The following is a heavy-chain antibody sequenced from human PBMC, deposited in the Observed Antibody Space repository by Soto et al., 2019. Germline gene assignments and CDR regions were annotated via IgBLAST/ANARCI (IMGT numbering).Heavy chain of an antibody. CDR3: ARGWGRIVDY. Sequence: QVQLQQWGAGLLKPSETLSLTCAVYGGSFSGCYWYWIRQPPGKGLEWIGEMYHSGSTNYNPSLKSRATISVDTSKNQFSLKLSSVTAADTAVYDCARGWGRIVDYWGAGTVVTFSS. D-gene: IGHD7-27*01. CDR2: MYHSGST. V-gene: IGHV4-34*01. J-gene: IGHJ4*02. CDR1: GGSFSGCY.